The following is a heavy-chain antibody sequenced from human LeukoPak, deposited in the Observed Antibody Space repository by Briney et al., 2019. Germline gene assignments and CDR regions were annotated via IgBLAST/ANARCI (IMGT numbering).Heavy chain of an antibody. CDR3: ARTFGELLFGWFDP. CDR2: ISSSSSYI. V-gene: IGHV3-21*01. J-gene: IGHJ5*02. D-gene: IGHD3-10*01. CDR1: GFTFSSYS. Sequence: GGSLRLSCAASGFTFSSYSMNWVRQAPGKGLEWVSSISSSSSYIYYADSVKGRFTISRDNAKNSLYLQMNSLRAEDTAVYYCARTFGELLFGWFDPWGQGTLVTVSS.